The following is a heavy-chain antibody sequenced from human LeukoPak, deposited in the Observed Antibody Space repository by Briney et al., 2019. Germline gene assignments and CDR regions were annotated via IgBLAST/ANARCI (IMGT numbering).Heavy chain of an antibody. Sequence: SETLSLTCTVSGGSISSSSYYWGWIRQPPGKGLEWIGSIYYSGSTYYNPSLKSRVTISVDTSKSQFSLKLSSMTAADTAVYYCATGSSGWYYNWFDPWGQGTLVTVSS. CDR3: ATGSSGWYYNWFDP. V-gene: IGHV4-39*01. D-gene: IGHD6-19*01. CDR2: IYYSGST. J-gene: IGHJ5*02. CDR1: GGSISSSSYY.